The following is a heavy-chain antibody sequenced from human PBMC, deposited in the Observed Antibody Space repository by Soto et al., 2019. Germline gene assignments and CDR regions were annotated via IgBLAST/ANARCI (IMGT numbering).Heavy chain of an antibody. V-gene: IGHV1-69*13. J-gene: IGHJ4*02. Sequence: SVKVSCKASGGTFSSYAISWVRQAPGQGLEWMGGIIPIFGTANYAQKFQGRVTITADESTSTAYMGLSSLRSEDTAVYYCARELGGYCTNGVCSRPQYYFDYWGQGTLVTVSS. CDR3: ARELGGYCTNGVCSRPQYYFDY. CDR1: GGTFSSYA. D-gene: IGHD2-8*01. CDR2: IIPIFGTA.